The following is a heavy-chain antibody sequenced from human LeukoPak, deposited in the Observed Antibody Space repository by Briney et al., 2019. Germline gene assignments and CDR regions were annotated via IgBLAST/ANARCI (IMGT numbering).Heavy chain of an antibody. J-gene: IGHJ4*02. CDR1: GYTFTGYY. D-gene: IGHD1-26*01. Sequence: ASVKVSCKASGYTFTGYYMHWVRQAPGQGLEWMGWINPNSGGTNYAQKFQGRVTMTRDTSISTAYMELSRLRSDDTPVYYCARDLASGGSYLYYFDYWGQGTLVTVSS. CDR2: INPNSGGT. CDR3: ARDLASGGSYLYYFDY. V-gene: IGHV1-2*02.